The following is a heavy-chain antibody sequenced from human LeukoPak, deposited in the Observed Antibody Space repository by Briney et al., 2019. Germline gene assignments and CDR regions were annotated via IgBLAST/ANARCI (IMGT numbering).Heavy chain of an antibody. CDR1: GYTFTGYY. D-gene: IGHD3-10*01. J-gene: IGHJ6*03. V-gene: IGHV1-2*02. CDR3: ARVLSGRGSLYDYYYYMDV. Sequence: ASVKVSCKASGYTFTGYYMHWVRQAPGQGLEWMGWINPNSGGTNYAQKFQGRVTMTRDTSISTAYMELSRLRSDDTAVYYCARVLSGRGSLYDYYYYMDVWGKGTTVTIS. CDR2: INPNSGGT.